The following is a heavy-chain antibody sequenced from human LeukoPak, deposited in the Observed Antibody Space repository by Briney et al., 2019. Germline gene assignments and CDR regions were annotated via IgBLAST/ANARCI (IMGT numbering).Heavy chain of an antibody. J-gene: IGHJ4*02. Sequence: SETLSLTCTVSGDSISSYYWHWIRQPPGKRLEWIGYIHYSGSTNYNPSLKSRLVTSVDTSKNQVSLRLSSVTAADTAVYYCARGRGSYFDSWGQGTLVNGSS. V-gene: IGHV4-59*01. CDR3: ARGRGSYFDS. D-gene: IGHD3-16*01. CDR2: IHYSGST. CDR1: GDSISSYY.